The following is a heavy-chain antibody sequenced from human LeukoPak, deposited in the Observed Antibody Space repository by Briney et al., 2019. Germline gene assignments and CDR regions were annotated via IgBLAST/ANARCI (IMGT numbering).Heavy chain of an antibody. J-gene: IGHJ4*02. V-gene: IGHV3-21*01. CDR3: ARDLSGDGYNKFDY. CDR1: GFTFRNFI. D-gene: IGHD5-24*01. CDR2: ISTGSKHI. Sequence: PGGSLRLSLAASGFTFRNFIMNWVPQAPGKGREVVSSISTGSKHIYYATSLKGRFTISRDDARKSLYLQMNSLRAEDTAVYYCARDLSGDGYNKFDYWGQGTLVTVSP.